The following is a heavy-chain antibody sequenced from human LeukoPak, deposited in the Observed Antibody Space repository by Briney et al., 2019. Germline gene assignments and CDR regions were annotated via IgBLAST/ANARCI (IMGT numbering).Heavy chain of an antibody. V-gene: IGHV3-21*01. CDR2: ISGSSNYI. CDR1: GFSFSGYS. CDR3: ARGHSGSYQRDDAFDI. J-gene: IGHJ3*02. D-gene: IGHD1-26*01. Sequence: GGSLKLSCAASGFSFSGYSMNWVRQAPGKGLEWVSSISGSSNYIYYADSVKGRFTISRDNAKNSLYLQMNSLRAEDTAVYYCARGHSGSYQRDDAFDIWGQGTMVTVSS.